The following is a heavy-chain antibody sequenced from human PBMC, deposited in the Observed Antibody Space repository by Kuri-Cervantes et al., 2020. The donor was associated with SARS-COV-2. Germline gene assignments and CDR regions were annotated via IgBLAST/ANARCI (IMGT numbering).Heavy chain of an antibody. CDR2: IRYDGSNK. CDR3: AKDAAAAVKVCYFDY. J-gene: IGHJ4*02. CDR1: GFTFSSYG. V-gene: IGHV3-30*02. Sequence: GESLKISCAASGFTFSSYGMHWVRQAPGKGLEWVAFIRYDGSNKYYADSMKGRFTISRDNSKNTLYLQMNSLRAEDTAVYYCAKDAAAAVKVCYFDYWGQGTLVTVSS. D-gene: IGHD6-13*01.